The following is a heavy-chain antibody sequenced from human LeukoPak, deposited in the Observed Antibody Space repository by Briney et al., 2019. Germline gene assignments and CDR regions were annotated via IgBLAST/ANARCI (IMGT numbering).Heavy chain of an antibody. D-gene: IGHD2-2*01. V-gene: IGHV3-30*02. CDR1: GFTFSSYG. J-gene: IGHJ4*02. Sequence: GESLRLSCAASGFTFSSYGMHWVRQAPGKGLEWVAFIRYDGSNKYYADSVKGRFTISRDNSKNTLYLQMNSLRAEDTAVYYCAKILTIYCSSTSCSDYCGQGTLVTVSS. CDR2: IRYDGSNK. CDR3: AKILTIYCSSTSCSDY.